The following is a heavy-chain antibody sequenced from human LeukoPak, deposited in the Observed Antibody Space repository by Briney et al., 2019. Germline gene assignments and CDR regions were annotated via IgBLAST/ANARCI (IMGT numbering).Heavy chain of an antibody. Sequence: PGGSLRLSCAASGFTVSSNYMSWVRQAPGKGLEWVSAISGSGGSTYYADSVKGRFTISRDNSKNTLYLQMNSLRAEDTAVYYCAKGSGYYPEYFQHWGQGTLVTVSS. D-gene: IGHD3-22*01. J-gene: IGHJ1*01. CDR2: ISGSGGST. CDR3: AKGSGYYPEYFQH. V-gene: IGHV3-23*01. CDR1: GFTVSSNY.